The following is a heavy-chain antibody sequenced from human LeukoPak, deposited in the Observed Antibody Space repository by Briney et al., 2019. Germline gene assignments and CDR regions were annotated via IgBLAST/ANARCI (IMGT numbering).Heavy chain of an antibody. D-gene: IGHD6-19*01. CDR3: ASTGQWLADFYY. CDR2: ISSDGRSA. CDR1: GFTFSSYW. Sequence: QPGGSLRLSCAASGFTFSSYWMHRVRQAPGKGLVWVSRISSDGRSASYAGSVKGRFTISRDNAKNTLYLQMNSLRAEDTAVYYCASTGQWLADFYYWGQGALVTVSS. V-gene: IGHV3-74*01. J-gene: IGHJ4*02.